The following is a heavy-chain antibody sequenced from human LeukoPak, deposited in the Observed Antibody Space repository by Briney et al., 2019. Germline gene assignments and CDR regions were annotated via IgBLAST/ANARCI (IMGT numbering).Heavy chain of an antibody. V-gene: IGHV3-21*01. CDR1: GFTFSSYS. CDR3: ARDSHYDFWSGYYYYMDV. D-gene: IGHD3-3*01. J-gene: IGHJ6*03. Sequence: PGGSLRLSCAASGFTFSSYSMNWVRQAQGKGLEWVSSISSSSSYIYYADSVKGRFTISRDNAKNSLYLQMNSLRAEDTAVYYCARDSHYDFWSGYYYYMDVWGKGTTVTVSS. CDR2: ISSSSSYI.